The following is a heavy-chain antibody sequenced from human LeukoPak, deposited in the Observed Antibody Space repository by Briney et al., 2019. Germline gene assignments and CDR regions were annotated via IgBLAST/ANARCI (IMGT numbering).Heavy chain of an antibody. CDR3: AKGGAYYYDSSGYFSI. J-gene: IGHJ3*02. CDR1: GFTFSSYA. D-gene: IGHD3-22*01. Sequence: GGSLRLSCAASGFTFSSYAMSWVRQAPGKGLEWVSAISGSGGSTYYADSVKGRFTISRDNSKNTLYLQMNSLRAEDSAVYYCAKGGAYYYDSSGYFSIWGQGTMVTVSS. CDR2: ISGSGGST. V-gene: IGHV3-23*01.